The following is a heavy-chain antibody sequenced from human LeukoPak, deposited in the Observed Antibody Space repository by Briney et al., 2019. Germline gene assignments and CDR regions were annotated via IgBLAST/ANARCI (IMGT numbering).Heavy chain of an antibody. CDR3: ARGRFNYGWGMDV. D-gene: IGHD5-18*01. Sequence: GRSLRLSCAASGFTFSSYGMHWVRQAPGKGLEWVANINEDGSEKYYVESLRGRFTISRDNAKNSLYLQMNSLRAEDTAVYYCARGRFNYGWGMDVWGQGTTVIVSS. CDR1: GFTFSSYG. V-gene: IGHV3-7*03. CDR2: INEDGSEK. J-gene: IGHJ6*02.